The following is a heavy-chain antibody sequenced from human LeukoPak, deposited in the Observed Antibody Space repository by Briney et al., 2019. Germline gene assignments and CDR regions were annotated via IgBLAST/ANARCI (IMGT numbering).Heavy chain of an antibody. Sequence: SETLSLTCTVSGGSISSGGYYWSWIRQHPGKGLEWIGYIYYSGRTYYNPSLKSRVTISVDTSKNQFSLKLSSVTAADTAVYYCARDLLVRGPNYYGMDVWGQGTTVTVSS. CDR2: IYYSGRT. D-gene: IGHD3-10*01. CDR1: GGSISSGGYY. J-gene: IGHJ6*02. V-gene: IGHV4-31*03. CDR3: ARDLLVRGPNYYGMDV.